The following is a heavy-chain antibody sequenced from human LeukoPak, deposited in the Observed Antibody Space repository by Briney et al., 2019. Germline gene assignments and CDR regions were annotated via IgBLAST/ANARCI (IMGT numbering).Heavy chain of an antibody. Sequence: SETLSLTCAVYGGSFSGYYWSWIRQPPGKGLEWIGEINHSGSTNYNPPLESRFTISVDTSKNQFSLMVTSVTAADTAVYYCAGQRAWFGEWAFDYWGPGTLVTVSS. CDR3: AGQRAWFGEWAFDY. CDR2: INHSGST. CDR1: GGSFSGYY. D-gene: IGHD3-10*01. V-gene: IGHV4-34*01. J-gene: IGHJ4*02.